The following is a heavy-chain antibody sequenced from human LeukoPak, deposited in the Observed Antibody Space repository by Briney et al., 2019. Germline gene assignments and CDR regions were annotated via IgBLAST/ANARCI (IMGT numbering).Heavy chain of an antibody. J-gene: IGHJ4*02. V-gene: IGHV1-2*02. CDR1: GYTFTGYY. Sequence: ASVKVSCKASGYTFTGYYMHWVRQAPGQGLEWMGWINPNSGGTNYAQKFQGRVTMTRDTSISTAYMELRSLRSDDTAVYYCARALAGTFWADWSEYDYWGQGTLVTVSS. CDR2: INPNSGGT. CDR3: ARALAGTFWADWSEYDY. D-gene: IGHD6-19*01.